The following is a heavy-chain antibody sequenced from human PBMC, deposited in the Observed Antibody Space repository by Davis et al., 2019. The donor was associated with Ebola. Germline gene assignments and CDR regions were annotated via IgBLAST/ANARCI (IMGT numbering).Heavy chain of an antibody. V-gene: IGHV1-3*04. CDR3: ARDYYGSGIMANWFDP. Sequence: ASVKVSCKASGYTFPNYAMHWVRQAPGQRLEWMGWINIGNGDTDYSQKFQGRVTITSDTSASTAYMDLSSLRSEDTAVYYCARDYYGSGIMANWFDPWGQGTLVTVSS. J-gene: IGHJ5*02. CDR1: GYTFPNYA. CDR2: INIGNGDT. D-gene: IGHD3-10*01.